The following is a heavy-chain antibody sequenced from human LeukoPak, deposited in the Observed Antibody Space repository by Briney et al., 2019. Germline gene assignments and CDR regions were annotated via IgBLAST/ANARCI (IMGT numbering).Heavy chain of an antibody. Sequence: GGTLRLFCVASGFTFSRHGINWCRRAPRKELEGVSGISPSGDIKYYLESVKGRFTVSRDNSKNTLYLQINSLRDEDTAVYYCAKDDAWLQYNDWGQGTLVTVFS. D-gene: IGHD5-24*01. CDR2: ISPSGDIK. V-gene: IGHV3-23*01. J-gene: IGHJ4*02. CDR1: GFTFSRHG. CDR3: AKDDAWLQYND.